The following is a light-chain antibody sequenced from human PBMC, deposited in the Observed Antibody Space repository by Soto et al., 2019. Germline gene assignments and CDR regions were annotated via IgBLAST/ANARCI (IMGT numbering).Light chain of an antibody. CDR3: QQSASTPQVT. J-gene: IGKJ3*01. Sequence: DIEMTQSPSSLSASVGDRVTISCRASQNINTFLNWYQQKGGKAPKLLIHGASSLQSGVPLRFSGSGSGTDFSLTISSLQPEDFAIYYCQQSASTPQVTFGPGTKVDIK. CDR2: GAS. CDR1: QNINTF. V-gene: IGKV1-39*01.